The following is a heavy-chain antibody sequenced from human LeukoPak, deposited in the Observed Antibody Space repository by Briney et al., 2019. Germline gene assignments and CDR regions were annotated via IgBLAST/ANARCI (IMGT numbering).Heavy chain of an antibody. CDR1: GFTFDDYG. V-gene: IGHV3-20*04. J-gene: IGHJ4*02. CDR3: ARDGPAYCGGDCYSGY. CDR2: INWNGGST. D-gene: IGHD2-21*02. Sequence: GGSLRLTCAASGFTFDDYGMSWVRQPPGKGLEWVAGINWNGGSTGYADSVKGRFTISRDNAKNSLYLQMNSLRAEDTALYYCARDGPAYCGGDCYSGYWGQGTLVTVSS.